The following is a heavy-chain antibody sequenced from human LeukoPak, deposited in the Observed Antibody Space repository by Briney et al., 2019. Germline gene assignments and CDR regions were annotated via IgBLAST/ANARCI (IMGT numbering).Heavy chain of an antibody. Sequence: PGGSLRLSCAASGFTFSSYGMHWVRQAPGKGLEWVAVIWYDGSNKYYADSVKGRFTISRDNSKNTLYLQMNSLRAEDTAVYYCARDEDFWSGYSKENDAFDIWGQGTMVTVSS. V-gene: IGHV3-33*01. J-gene: IGHJ3*02. D-gene: IGHD3-3*01. CDR3: ARDEDFWSGYSKENDAFDI. CDR2: IWYDGSNK. CDR1: GFTFSSYG.